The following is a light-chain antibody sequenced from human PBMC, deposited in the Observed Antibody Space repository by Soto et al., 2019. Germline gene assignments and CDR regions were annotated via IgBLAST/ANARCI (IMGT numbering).Light chain of an antibody. Sequence: DIQMTQSPSTLSAPIGDRVTITCRASQSISSWLAWYQQKPGKAPKLLIYDASSLESGVPSRFSGGGSGTEFTLTISSLQPDDFATYYCQQYNSFPRTFGQGTKVEIK. CDR3: QQYNSFPRT. CDR1: QSISSW. V-gene: IGKV1-5*01. J-gene: IGKJ1*01. CDR2: DAS.